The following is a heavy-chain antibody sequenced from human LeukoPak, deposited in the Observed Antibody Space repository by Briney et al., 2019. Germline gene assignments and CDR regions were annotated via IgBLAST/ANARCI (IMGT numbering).Heavy chain of an antibody. Sequence: GASLRLSCGASGFGFISYAMNWVRQAPGKGLEWVSGISGSGDSTYYADSVKGRFTLSRDNSKNTVYLQMNSLRAEDTAVYYCAKVASSCSSTSCYMDAFDIWGQGTMVTVSS. J-gene: IGHJ3*02. CDR2: ISGSGDST. D-gene: IGHD2-2*02. V-gene: IGHV3-23*01. CDR3: AKVASSCSSTSCYMDAFDI. CDR1: GFGFISYA.